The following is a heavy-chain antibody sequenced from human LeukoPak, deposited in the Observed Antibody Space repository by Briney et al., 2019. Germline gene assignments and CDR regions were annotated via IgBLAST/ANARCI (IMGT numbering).Heavy chain of an antibody. Sequence: SETLSLTCTVSGGSISGYYWSWIRQPPGKGLEWIGYIYYSGITNYNPSLKSRVTISVDTSKNHFSLKLSSVTAADTAVYYCAREPCSGGSCYWFDYWGQGTVVTNSS. CDR2: IYYSGIT. CDR1: GGSISGYY. V-gene: IGHV4-59*01. CDR3: AREPCSGGSCYWFDY. D-gene: IGHD2-15*01. J-gene: IGHJ4*02.